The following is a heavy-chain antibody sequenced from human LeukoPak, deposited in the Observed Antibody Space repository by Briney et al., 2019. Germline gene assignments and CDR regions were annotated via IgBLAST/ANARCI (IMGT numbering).Heavy chain of an antibody. CDR3: ARGQTGYSSIVGGYMDV. J-gene: IGHJ6*03. V-gene: IGHV1-18*01. D-gene: IGHD3-9*01. CDR2: ISAYNGNT. CDR1: GYMFTSYA. Sequence: ASVKVSCKTSGYMFTSYAIGWVRQAPGQGLEWMGWISAYNGNTNYAQKLQGRVTMTTDTSASTAYMELRSLRSDDTAVYYCARGQTGYSSIVGGYMDVWGKGTTVTVSS.